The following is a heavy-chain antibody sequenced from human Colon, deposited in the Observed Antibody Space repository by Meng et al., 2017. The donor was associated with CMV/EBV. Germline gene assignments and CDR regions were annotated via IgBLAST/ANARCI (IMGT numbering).Heavy chain of an antibody. J-gene: IGHJ4*02. CDR2: INPNTGDT. CDR1: GYTFTGYY. CDR3: ATFGGDFDY. Sequence: QVQLVQSGAEVXXXXXSVKVSCKASGYTFTGYYMHWVRQAPGQGLEWMGWINPNTGDTHYAQKFQVRVTMTRDTSISTAYMELSRLRSDDTAVYYCATFGGDFDYWGQGTLVTVSS. V-gene: IGHV1-2*02. D-gene: IGHD3-3*01.